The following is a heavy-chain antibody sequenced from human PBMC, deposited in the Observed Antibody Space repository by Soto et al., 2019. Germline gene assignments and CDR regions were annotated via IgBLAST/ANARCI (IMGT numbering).Heavy chain of an antibody. CDR1: GFTFSNYA. Sequence: GGSLRLSCAASGFTFSNYAMTWVRQAPGKGLEWVSTIAGGGDSVYYGDSVKGRFTISRDNSKNTLYLQMNSLRVEDTAVYSCVKDRPDRTKPRSRWRNYDTPSLLNMYLWGKGTTVTVSS. J-gene: IGHJ6*03. D-gene: IGHD3-9*01. V-gene: IGHV3-23*01. CDR2: IAGGGDSV. CDR3: VKDRPDRTKPRSRWRNYDTPSLLNMYL.